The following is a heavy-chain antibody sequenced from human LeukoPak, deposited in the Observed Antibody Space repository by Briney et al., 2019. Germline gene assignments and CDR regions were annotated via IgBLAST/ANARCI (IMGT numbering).Heavy chain of an antibody. CDR3: ARTGPYTMVRGVINWFDP. CDR2: INHSGST. Sequence: SETLSLTCAVYGGSFSGYYWSWIRQPPGKGLEWIGEINHSGSTNYNPSLKSRVTISVDTSKNQLSLKLSSVTAADTAVYYCARTGPYTMVRGVINWFDPWGQGTLVTVSS. D-gene: IGHD3-10*01. J-gene: IGHJ5*02. V-gene: IGHV4-34*01. CDR1: GGSFSGYY.